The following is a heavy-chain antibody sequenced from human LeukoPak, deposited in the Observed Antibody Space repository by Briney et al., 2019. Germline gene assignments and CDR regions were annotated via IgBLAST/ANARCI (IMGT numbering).Heavy chain of an antibody. Sequence: SETLSLTCTVSGGSISSSGYYWGWIRQPPGKGLEWIGSIYYGGSTYYNPSLKSRVTISVDTSENQFSLKLSSVTAADTAMYYCARKYCSGGDCYSNYWGQGTLVTVSS. J-gene: IGHJ4*02. CDR3: ARKYCSGGDCYSNY. D-gene: IGHD2-15*01. CDR2: IYYGGST. V-gene: IGHV4-39*01. CDR1: GGSISSSGYY.